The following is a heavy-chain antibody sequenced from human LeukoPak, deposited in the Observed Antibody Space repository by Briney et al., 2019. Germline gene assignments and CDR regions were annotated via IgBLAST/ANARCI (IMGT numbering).Heavy chain of an antibody. D-gene: IGHD2-15*01. V-gene: IGHV4-39*07. CDR1: GGSISSSSYY. Sequence: PSETLSLTCTVSGGSISSSSYYWGWIRQPPGKGLEWIGSIYYSGSTYYNPSLKSRVTISVDTSKNQFSLKLSSVTAADTAVYYCARGDCSGGSCYVGYWGQGTLVTVSS. J-gene: IGHJ4*02. CDR3: ARGDCSGGSCYVGY. CDR2: IYYSGST.